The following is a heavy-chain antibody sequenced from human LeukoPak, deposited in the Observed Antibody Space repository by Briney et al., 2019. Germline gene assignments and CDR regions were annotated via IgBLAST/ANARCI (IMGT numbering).Heavy chain of an antibody. V-gene: IGHV4-4*07. Sequence: PSKTLSLTCTVSGGSISSYYWSWIRQPAGKGLEWIGRIYTSGSTNYNPSLKSRVTMSVDTSKNQFSLKLSSVTAADTAVYYCARDTSLSGDYYGSGSPLGAFDIWGQGTMVTVSS. CDR2: IYTSGST. J-gene: IGHJ3*02. CDR3: ARDTSLSGDYYGSGSPLGAFDI. CDR1: GGSISSYY. D-gene: IGHD3-10*01.